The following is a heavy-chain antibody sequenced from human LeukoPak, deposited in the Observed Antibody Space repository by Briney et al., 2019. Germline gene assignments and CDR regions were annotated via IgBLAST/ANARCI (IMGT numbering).Heavy chain of an antibody. D-gene: IGHD5-18*01. Sequence: SETLSLTCAVYGGSFSGYYWSWIRQPPGKGLKWIGEINHSGSTNYNPSLKSRVTISVDTSKNQFSLKLSSVTAADTAVYYCAISRGYSYGMTFDYWGQGTLVTVSS. CDR2: INHSGST. V-gene: IGHV4-34*01. CDR1: GGSFSGYY. CDR3: AISRGYSYGMTFDY. J-gene: IGHJ4*02.